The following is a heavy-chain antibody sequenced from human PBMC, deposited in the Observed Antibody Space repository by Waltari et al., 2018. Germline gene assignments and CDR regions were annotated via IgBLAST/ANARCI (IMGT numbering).Heavy chain of an antibody. CDR1: GYSISSGYY. D-gene: IGHD3-3*01. CDR3: AGADFWSGYYYSDY. CDR2: IYHSGST. V-gene: IGHV4-38-2*02. Sequence: QVQLQESGPGLVKPSETLSLTCTVSGYSISSGYYWGWIRQPPGKGLEWIGSIYHSGSTYYTPSRKSRVTISVDTSKNQFSLKLSSVTAADTAVYYCAGADFWSGYYYSDYWGQGTLVTVSS. J-gene: IGHJ4*02.